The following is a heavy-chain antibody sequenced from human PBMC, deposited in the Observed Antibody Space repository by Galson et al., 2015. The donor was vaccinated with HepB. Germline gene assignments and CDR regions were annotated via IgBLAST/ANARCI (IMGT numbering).Heavy chain of an antibody. Sequence: SLRLSCAASGFTFSSYGMHWVRQAPGKGLEWVAVISYDGSNKNYADSVKGRFTISRDNAKSTLYLQVNSLRTDDTAVYYCAKAGGALLEWFPLDYWGQGALVTVSS. CDR1: GFTFSSYG. CDR2: ISYDGSNK. J-gene: IGHJ4*02. V-gene: IGHV3-30*18. D-gene: IGHD3-3*01. CDR3: AKAGGALLEWFPLDY.